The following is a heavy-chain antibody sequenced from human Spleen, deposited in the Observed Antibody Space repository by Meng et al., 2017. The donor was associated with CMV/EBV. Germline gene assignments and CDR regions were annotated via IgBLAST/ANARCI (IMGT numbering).Heavy chain of an antibody. D-gene: IGHD5-24*01. Sequence: GGSLRLSCTASGFTFRNYWMSWVRQAPGKGLEWVANIKQDGSEKYYAGSVQGRFTISRDNAKNSLILHMNSLPAEDTALYYCARHRPLQEYYYYYYGMDVWGQGTTVTVSS. CDR2: IKQDGSEK. V-gene: IGHV3-7*01. J-gene: IGHJ6*02. CDR1: GFTFRNYW. CDR3: ARHRPLQEYYYYYYGMDV.